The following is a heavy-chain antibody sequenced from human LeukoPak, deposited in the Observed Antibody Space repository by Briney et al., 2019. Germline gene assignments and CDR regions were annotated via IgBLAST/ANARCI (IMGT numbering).Heavy chain of an antibody. D-gene: IGHD5-24*01. CDR3: ARDTPPWATIEREYFDY. CDR2: IYYSGST. J-gene: IGHJ4*02. Sequence: SETLSLTCTVSGGSICSSSYYWGWIRQPPGKGLEWIGSIYYSGSTYYNPSLKSRVTISVDTSKNQFSLKLSSVTAADTAVYYCARDTPPWATIEREYFDYWGQGTLVTVSS. CDR1: GGSICSSSYY. V-gene: IGHV4-39*07.